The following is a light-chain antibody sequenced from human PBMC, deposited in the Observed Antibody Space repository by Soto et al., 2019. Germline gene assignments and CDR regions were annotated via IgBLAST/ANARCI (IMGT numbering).Light chain of an antibody. V-gene: IGKV1-5*01. CDR3: QHYNSYWT. CDR2: DAS. Sequence: DIQMTQSPSTLSASVGDRVTITCRASQSISSWLAWYQQKPGKAPKLLIYDASSLESGVPSRFSGSGSETEFTLTISSLQPDDFATYYCQHYNSYWTFGQGNKVEIK. J-gene: IGKJ1*01. CDR1: QSISSW.